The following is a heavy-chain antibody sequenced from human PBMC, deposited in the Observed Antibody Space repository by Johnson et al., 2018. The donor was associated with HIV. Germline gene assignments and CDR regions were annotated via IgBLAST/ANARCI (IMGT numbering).Heavy chain of an antibody. Sequence: VQLVESGGGVVQPGGSLRVSCAASRLMFSTYCMTWVRQAPGKGLEWVANLKQDTIEKYYVHSVKGQLTIPRDNAKNSLYLQMNSLRAQDTAMYDCAGLRAARPRSFDIWGQGTMVTVSS. CDR3: AGLRAARPRSFDI. D-gene: IGHD6-6*01. CDR2: LKQDTIEK. CDR1: RLMFSTYC. J-gene: IGHJ3*02. V-gene: IGHV3-7*01.